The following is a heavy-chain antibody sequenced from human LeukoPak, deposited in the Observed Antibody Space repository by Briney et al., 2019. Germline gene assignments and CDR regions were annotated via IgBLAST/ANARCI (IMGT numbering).Heavy chain of an antibody. CDR3: AKDMGFGEFTFDY. V-gene: IGHV3-9*01. D-gene: IGHD3-10*01. CDR1: GFTFDDYA. J-gene: IGHJ4*02. CDR2: ISWNSGSI. Sequence: GGSLRLSCAASGFTFDDYAMHWVRQAPGKGLEWVSGISWNSGSIGYADSVKGRFTISRDNAKNSLYPQMNSLRAEDTALYYCAKDMGFGEFTFDYWGQGTLVTVSS.